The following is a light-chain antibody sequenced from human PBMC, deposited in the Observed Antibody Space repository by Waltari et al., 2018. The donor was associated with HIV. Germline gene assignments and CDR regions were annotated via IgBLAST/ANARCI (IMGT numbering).Light chain of an antibody. CDR2: DND. CDR3: GTWDTSLSGGV. CDR1: SSNIGNDY. J-gene: IGLJ3*02. Sequence: QSVLTQPPSVSAAPGQKVTISCSGSSSNIGNDYVSWYQHLPGAAPKLLIYDNDKRPSGIPDRFPGSKSGTSATLGITGLQTGDEADYYCGTWDTSLSGGVFGGGTKLTVL. V-gene: IGLV1-51*01.